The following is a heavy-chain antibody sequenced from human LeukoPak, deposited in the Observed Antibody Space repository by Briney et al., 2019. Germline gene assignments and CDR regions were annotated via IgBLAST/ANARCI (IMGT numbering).Heavy chain of an antibody. CDR3: ARDRRDGMDV. CDR1: GFTFSSYS. J-gene: IGHJ6*02. V-gene: IGHV3-21*01. Sequence: GGSLRLSCAASGFTFSSYSMNWVRQAPGKGLEWVSSISSSSSYIYYADSVKGRFTISRDNVKNSLYLQMNSLRAEDTAVYYCARDRRDGMDVWGQGTTVTVSS. CDR2: ISSSSSYI.